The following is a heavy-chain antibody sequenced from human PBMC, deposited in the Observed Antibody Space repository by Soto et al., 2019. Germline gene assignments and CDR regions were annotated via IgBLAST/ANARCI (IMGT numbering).Heavy chain of an antibody. CDR2: IYYSGST. CDR3: ARGRRRAARYYMDV. D-gene: IGHD6-13*01. Sequence: SETLSLTCTVSGGSISSSSYYWGWIRQPPGKGLEWIGSIYYSGSTYYNPSIKSRVTISVDTSKNQFSLKLSSVTAADTAVYYCARGRRRAARYYMDVWGKGTTVTVSS. CDR1: GGSISSSSYY. J-gene: IGHJ6*03. V-gene: IGHV4-39*01.